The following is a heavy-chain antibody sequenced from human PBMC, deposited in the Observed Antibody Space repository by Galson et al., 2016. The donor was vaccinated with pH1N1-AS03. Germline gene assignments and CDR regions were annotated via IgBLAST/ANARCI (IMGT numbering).Heavy chain of an antibody. J-gene: IGHJ6*02. D-gene: IGHD5-12*01. CDR3: AKGYTSGGGSFLMDV. CDR2: IWYDGSNK. V-gene: IGHV3-33*06. CDR1: DFTFSSYW. Sequence: SLRLSCAASDFTFSSYWMLWVRQAPGKGLEWVAVIWYDGSNKYYADSVKGRFTISRDNSKNTLFLQMNSLRAEDTAAYYCAKGYTSGGGSFLMDVWGQGTTVTVSS.